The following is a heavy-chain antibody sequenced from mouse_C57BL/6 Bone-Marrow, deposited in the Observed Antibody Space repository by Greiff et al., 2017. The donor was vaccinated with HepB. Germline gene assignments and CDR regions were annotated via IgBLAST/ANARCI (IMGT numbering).Heavy chain of an antibody. D-gene: IGHD1-1*01. CDR2: IDPETGGT. V-gene: IGHV1-15*01. CDR3: TRYGSSSYYAMDY. CDR1: GYTFTDYE. Sequence: QVQLQQSGAELVRPGASVTLSCKASGYTFTDYEMHWVKQTPVHGLEWIGAIDPETGGTAYNQKFKGKAILTADKSSSTAYIELRSLTSEDSAVYYCTRYGSSSYYAMDYWGQGTSVTVSS. J-gene: IGHJ4*01.